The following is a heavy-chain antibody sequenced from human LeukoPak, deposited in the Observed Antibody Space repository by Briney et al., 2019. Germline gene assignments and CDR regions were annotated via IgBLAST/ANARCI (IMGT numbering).Heavy chain of an antibody. D-gene: IGHD1-14*01. CDR2: LYSDGNT. J-gene: IGHJ4*02. Sequence: QPGGSLRLSCAASGFTVITNDMTWVRQAPGKGFEWVSVLYSDGNTKYADSVKGRFTISRDNSKNTLYLEMNSLSPDDTAVYYCARGVEPLAANTLAYWGQGTLVTVSS. V-gene: IGHV3-53*01. CDR1: GFTVITND. CDR3: ARGVEPLAANTLAY.